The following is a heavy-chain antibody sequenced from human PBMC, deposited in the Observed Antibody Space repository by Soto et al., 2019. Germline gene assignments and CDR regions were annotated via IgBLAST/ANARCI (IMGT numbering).Heavy chain of an antibody. CDR1: GYTFTTFF. D-gene: IGHD3-10*01. CDR3: AREASVAGVTAGMDV. V-gene: IGHV1-46*01. CDR2: INPGYRAGRCT. Sequence: QVQLVQSGAEVKKPGASVKVSCKASGYTFTTFFMNWVRQAAGQGLEWMGVINPGYRAGRCTTYAQKFQGRVTMATVTTTSTVYMNLSRLRPDATAVYDCAREASVAGVTAGMDVWGQGTTVTVSS. J-gene: IGHJ6*02.